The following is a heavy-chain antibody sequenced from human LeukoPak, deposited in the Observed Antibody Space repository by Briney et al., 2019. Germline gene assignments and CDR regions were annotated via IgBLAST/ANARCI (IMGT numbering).Heavy chain of an antibody. CDR1: GFTFSSYD. V-gene: IGHV3-13*04. CDR2: IGTAGDT. CDR3: ARDRGGRGMDV. Sequence: GGSLRLSCAASGFTFSSYDMRWVRQATGKGLEWVSAIGTAGDTYYPGSVKGRFTISRENAKHYLYLQMNSQRAGDTAVYYCARDRGGRGMDVWGQGTTVTVSS. J-gene: IGHJ6*02. D-gene: IGHD2-15*01.